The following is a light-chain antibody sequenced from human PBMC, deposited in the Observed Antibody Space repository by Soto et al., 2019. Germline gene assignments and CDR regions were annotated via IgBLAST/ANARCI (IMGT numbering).Light chain of an antibody. CDR2: KAS. J-gene: IGKJ1*01. CDR3: RHYNSYSEA. V-gene: IGKV1-5*03. CDR1: QTISSW. Sequence: DIQMTQSPSTLSGSVGERVAITCRASQTISSWLAWYQQKPGKAPKLLIYKASTLKSGVPSRFSGSGSGTEFTLTISSLQPDDFATYYCRHYNSYSEAFGQGTKVDIK.